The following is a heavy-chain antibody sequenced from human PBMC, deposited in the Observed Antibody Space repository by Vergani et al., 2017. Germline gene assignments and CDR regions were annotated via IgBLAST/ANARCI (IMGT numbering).Heavy chain of an antibody. J-gene: IGHJ5*02. Sequence: QVQLQQWGAGLLKPSETLSLTCAVYGGSFSGYYWSWIRQPPGKGLEWIGEINHSGSTNYNPSLKSRVTISVETSKNQFSLKLSSVTAADTAVYYCARPGTTVTTGWFDPWGQGTLVTVSS. CDR3: ARPGTTVTTGWFDP. CDR1: GGSFSGYY. CDR2: INHSGST. D-gene: IGHD4-17*01. V-gene: IGHV4-34*01.